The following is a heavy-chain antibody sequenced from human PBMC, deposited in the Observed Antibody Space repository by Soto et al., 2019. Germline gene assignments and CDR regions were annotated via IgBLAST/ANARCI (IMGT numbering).Heavy chain of an antibody. J-gene: IGHJ5*02. CDR3: VRMATFGSLNWFDP. CDR2: MNPGSGDT. CDR1: GYSFTNND. Sequence: GASVKVSCKASGYSFTNNDVSWVRQATGQGLEWMGWMNPGSGDTGYAQKFQGRVTMTRDISTATAYMELSSLRSDDTATYYCVRMATFGSLNWFDPWGQGTLVTVSS. V-gene: IGHV1-8*01. D-gene: IGHD3-16*01.